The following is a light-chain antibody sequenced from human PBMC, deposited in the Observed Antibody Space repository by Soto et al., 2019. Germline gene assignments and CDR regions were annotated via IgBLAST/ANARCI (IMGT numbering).Light chain of an antibody. CDR1: QNIYYN. V-gene: IGKV3-15*01. CDR2: RAS. Sequence: EIVLTQSPGTLSLSPGESATLSCRASQNIYYNVAWYQHRPGQAPRLLIYRASTRATGVPARFSGSGSGTEFTLTISSLQSEDVGVYFCQQYHMWPLTSGGGTKVDIK. J-gene: IGKJ4*01. CDR3: QQYHMWPLT.